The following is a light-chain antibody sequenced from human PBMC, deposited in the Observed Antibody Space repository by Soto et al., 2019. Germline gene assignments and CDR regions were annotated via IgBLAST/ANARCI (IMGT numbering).Light chain of an antibody. J-gene: IGLJ2*01. Sequence: QSALTQPASVSGSPGQSITISCTGNGRDVGGYNYVSWYQQHPGKAPNFMIYDVSNRTSGVSNRFSGSKSGNTASLTISGLQAEDEADYYCSSYTSASTPLVFGGGTKLTV. CDR1: GRDVGGYNY. CDR2: DVS. CDR3: SSYTSASTPLV. V-gene: IGLV2-14*01.